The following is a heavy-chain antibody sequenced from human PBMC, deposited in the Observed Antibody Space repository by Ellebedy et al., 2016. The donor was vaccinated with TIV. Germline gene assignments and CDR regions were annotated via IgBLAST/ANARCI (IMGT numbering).Heavy chain of an antibody. D-gene: IGHD1/OR15-1a*01. J-gene: IGHJ5*02. CDR2: ISSSGSPI. CDR1: GFTFSDYY. V-gene: IGHV3-11*01. Sequence: GESLKISCAASGFTFSDYYMSWIRQAPGKGLECVSYISSSGSPIYYADSVRGRLTISRDNAKNSLYLQMNSLRAEDTAVYYCARDTRFIDQQHNWFDPWGQGTLVTVSS. CDR3: ARDTRFIDQQHNWFDP.